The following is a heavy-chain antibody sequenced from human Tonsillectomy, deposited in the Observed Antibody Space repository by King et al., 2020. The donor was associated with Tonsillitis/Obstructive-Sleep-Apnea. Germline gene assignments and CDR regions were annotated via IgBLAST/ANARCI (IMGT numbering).Heavy chain of an antibody. D-gene: IGHD6-6*01. Sequence: VQLVESGGGLVKPGGSLRLSCAASGLTFSSYSMNWVRQAPGKGLEWVSSISSSSRYIYYADSVKGRFTISRDNAKNSLYLQMNSLRAEDTAVYFCARVNPPPLVLGHIDYWGQGTLVTVSS. CDR3: ARVNPPPLVLGHIDY. CDR2: ISSSSRYI. CDR1: GLTFSSYS. J-gene: IGHJ4*02. V-gene: IGHV3-21*01.